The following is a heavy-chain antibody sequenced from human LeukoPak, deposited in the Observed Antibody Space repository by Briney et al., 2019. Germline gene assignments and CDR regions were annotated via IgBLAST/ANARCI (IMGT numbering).Heavy chain of an antibody. CDR2: INNDGSYI. J-gene: IGHJ4*02. CDR1: GFTFSSYA. Sequence: GGSLRLSCAASGFTFSSYAMSWVRQAPGKGLEWVSRINNDGSYINYADSVKGRFTVSRDNAKNTLNLQMNSLRAEDTAVYFCARDGSAYNLDYWGQGVLVTVSS. D-gene: IGHD3-16*01. CDR3: ARDGSAYNLDY. V-gene: IGHV3-74*01.